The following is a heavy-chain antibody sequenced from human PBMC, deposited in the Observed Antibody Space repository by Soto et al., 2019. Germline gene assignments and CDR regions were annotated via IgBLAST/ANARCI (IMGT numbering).Heavy chain of an antibody. CDR1: GGPFSSYA. CDR2: IIPIFGTT. Sequence: QVQLVQSGAEVKKPGSSVKVSCKASGGPFSSYAISWVRQAPGQGLEWLGGIIPIFGTTNYAQKCQGRVTITADESTSTAYMVLSSLRSEDTAVYYCARGHTMVRGVMGFYYWGQGTLVTVSS. V-gene: IGHV1-69*01. CDR3: ARGHTMVRGVMGFYY. J-gene: IGHJ4*02. D-gene: IGHD3-10*01.